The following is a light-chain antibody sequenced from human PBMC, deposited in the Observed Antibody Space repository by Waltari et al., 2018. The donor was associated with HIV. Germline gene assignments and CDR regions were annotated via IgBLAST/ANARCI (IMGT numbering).Light chain of an antibody. J-gene: IGKJ3*01. CDR2: DAS. V-gene: IGKV3-20*01. CDR1: QNVGGNY. CDR3: QQYGSSPRFT. Sequence: VLTQSPGTLSLSPGARATLSCRASQNVGGNYLAWYQQRPGQTPRLLLSDASSRATGIRDRFSGSGSGTDFTLTITRLEPEDFAVYYCQQYGSSPRFTFGPGTKVDI.